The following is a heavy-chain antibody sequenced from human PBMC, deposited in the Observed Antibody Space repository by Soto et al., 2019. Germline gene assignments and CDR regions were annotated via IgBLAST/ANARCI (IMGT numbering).Heavy chain of an antibody. CDR2: INHSGST. V-gene: IGHV4-34*01. J-gene: IGHJ5*02. D-gene: IGHD2-15*01. CDR1: GGSFSGYY. Sequence: QVQLQQWGAGLLKPSEPLSLTCAVYGGSFSGYYWSWIRQPPGKGREWIGEINHSGSTNYNPSLKSRVTISVDTSKNQFSLKLSAVTAADTAVYYCARGELGYCSGGSCYKRNWSDPWGQGTLVTVSS. CDR3: ARGELGYCSGGSCYKRNWSDP.